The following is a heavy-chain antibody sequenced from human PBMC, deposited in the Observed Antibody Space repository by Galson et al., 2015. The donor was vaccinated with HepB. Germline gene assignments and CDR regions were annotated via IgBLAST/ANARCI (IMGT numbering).Heavy chain of an antibody. CDR1: GYTFTAHF. V-gene: IGHV1-2*06. D-gene: IGHD6-13*01. J-gene: IGHJ6*02. CDR2: TSPKNGGT. Sequence: SVKVSCKASGYTFTAHFLHWVRQAPGQGLEWMGRTSPKNGGTKYAQKFQGRVTMSRDTSISTAYMELRRLRSDDTAVYYCARGGLAAASYYYGMDVWGQGTTVTVSS. CDR3: ARGGLAAASYYYGMDV.